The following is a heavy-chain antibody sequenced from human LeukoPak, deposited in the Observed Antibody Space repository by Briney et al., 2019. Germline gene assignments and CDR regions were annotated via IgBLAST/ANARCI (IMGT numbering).Heavy chain of an antibody. Sequence: SETLSLTCAVYGGSFSGYYWSWIRQPPGKGLEWIGEINHSGSTNYNPSLKSRVTISIDTSKNQFSLKLSSVIAPDTAVYYCARGREQWLVRGKGYFDYWGQGTLVTVSS. D-gene: IGHD6-19*01. CDR3: ARGREQWLVRGKGYFDY. CDR1: GGSFSGYY. CDR2: INHSGST. V-gene: IGHV4-34*01. J-gene: IGHJ4*02.